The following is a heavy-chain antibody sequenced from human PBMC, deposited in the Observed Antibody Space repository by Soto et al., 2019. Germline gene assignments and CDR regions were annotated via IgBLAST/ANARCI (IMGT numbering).Heavy chain of an antibody. CDR3: AKNGRGPAAQKTGVYCYYYMDV. CDR2: ISWNSGSI. V-gene: IGHV3-9*01. J-gene: IGHJ6*03. D-gene: IGHD2-2*01. Sequence: HPGGSLRLSCAASGFTFDDYAMHWVRQAPGKGLEWVSGISWNSGSIGYADSVKGRFTISRDNAKNSLYLQMNSLRAEDTALYYCAKNGRGPAAQKTGVYCYYYMDVWGKGTTVTVSS. CDR1: GFTFDDYA.